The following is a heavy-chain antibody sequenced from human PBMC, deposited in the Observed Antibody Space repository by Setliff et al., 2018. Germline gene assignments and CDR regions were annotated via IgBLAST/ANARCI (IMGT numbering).Heavy chain of an antibody. CDR2: IYIGGSA. CDR1: GCSISSYY. Sequence: PSETLSLTCTVSGCSISSYYWSWIRQPAGKGLEWIGHIYIGGSANYNPSLNGRVTMSIDTSKNQFSLKLNSVTAADMAVYYCAREQWLDPPGYYYMDVWAKGTTVTVSS. D-gene: IGHD6-19*01. J-gene: IGHJ6*03. CDR3: AREQWLDPPGYYYMDV. V-gene: IGHV4-4*07.